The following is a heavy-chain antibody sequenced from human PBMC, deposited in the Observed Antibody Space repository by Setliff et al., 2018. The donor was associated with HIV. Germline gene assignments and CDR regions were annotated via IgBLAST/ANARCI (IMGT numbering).Heavy chain of an antibody. CDR1: VESFSGLY. CDR2: INHSGST. D-gene: IGHD6-13*01. Sequence: LSLTCAVYVESFSGLYWSWIRQPPGKGLEWIGEINHSGSTNYNPSLKSRVTISVDTSENQFSLTVNSVTAADTAMYFCARDEGRATGSWWDQSASWYLDYWGHGILVTVSS. V-gene: IGHV4-34*01. J-gene: IGHJ4*01. CDR3: ARDEGRATGSWWDQSASWYLDY.